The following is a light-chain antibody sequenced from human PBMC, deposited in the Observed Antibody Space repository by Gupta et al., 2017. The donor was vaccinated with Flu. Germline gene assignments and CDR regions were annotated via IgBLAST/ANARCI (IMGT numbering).Light chain of an antibody. CDR3: ASSTSSSTLV. CDR2: DVS. J-gene: IGLJ2*01. CDR1: ISYVGGYIY. V-gene: IGLV2-14*03. Sequence: QSALTQPASVSGSPGQSITISCTGTISYVGGYIYVSWYQQHPGKAPKLMMYDVSNRPSGVSDRFAGSKSGNTASLPISGLQADDEADYYCASSTSSSTLVFGGGTKLTVL.